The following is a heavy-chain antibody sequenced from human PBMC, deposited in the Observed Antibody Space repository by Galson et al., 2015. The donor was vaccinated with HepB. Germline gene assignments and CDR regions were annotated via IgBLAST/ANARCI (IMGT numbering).Heavy chain of an antibody. CDR2: ISAYNRKT. Sequence: SVKVSCKVSGYTFSTYSVTWVRQAPGPGLEWMGWISAYNRKTNYAQKFQGRVSMTTDTSTSTVYMELRRLRSDDTAIYYCARGALVVGVAATLNNWFDPWGQGTLVTVSS. J-gene: IGHJ5*02. D-gene: IGHD2-15*01. CDR3: ARGALVVGVAATLNNWFDP. CDR1: GYTFSTYS. V-gene: IGHV1-18*01.